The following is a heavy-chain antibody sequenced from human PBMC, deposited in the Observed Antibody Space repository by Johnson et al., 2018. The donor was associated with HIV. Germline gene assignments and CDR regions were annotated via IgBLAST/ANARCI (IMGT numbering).Heavy chain of an antibody. V-gene: IGHV3-66*01. Sequence: VQLVESGGGLMQPGGSLRLSCVASGFTVSNNFMSWVRQAPGKGLEWVSVIYSGGRTYYTDSVKGRFTISRDNSKNTLYLQMNSLRAEDTAVYYCARGDDSSAWGAFDIWGQGTMVTVSS. J-gene: IGHJ3*02. CDR2: IYSGGRT. CDR1: GFTVSNNF. D-gene: IGHD3-22*01. CDR3: ARGDDSSAWGAFDI.